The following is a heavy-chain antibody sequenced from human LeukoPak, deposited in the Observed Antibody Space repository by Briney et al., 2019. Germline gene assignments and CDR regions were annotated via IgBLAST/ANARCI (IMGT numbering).Heavy chain of an antibody. D-gene: IGHD3-3*01. Sequence: EASVKVSCKASGYTFTSYDINWVRQATGQGLEWMGWMNPNSGNTGYAQKFQGRVTMTRNTSISTAYMELSSLRSEDTAVYYCARLDFWSGNFDYWGQGTLVTVSS. J-gene: IGHJ4*02. CDR2: MNPNSGNT. CDR1: GYTFTSYD. V-gene: IGHV1-8*01. CDR3: ARLDFWSGNFDY.